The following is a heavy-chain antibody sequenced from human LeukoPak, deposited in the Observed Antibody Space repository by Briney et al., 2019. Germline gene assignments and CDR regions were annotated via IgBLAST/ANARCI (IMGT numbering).Heavy chain of an antibody. CDR1: GFTFSNYW. J-gene: IGHJ4*02. Sequence: GGSLRLSCAASGFTFSNYWMHWVRQGPGKGLVWVSRINTDGTNADYADSVKGRFTTSRDNAKNTLYLQMNSLRVDDTAVYFCARILPHSFGGSAESFATKIDYGGQGPRVTVPS. CDR2: INTDGTNA. D-gene: IGHD3-16*01. CDR3: ARILPHSFGGSAESFATKIDY. V-gene: IGHV3-74*01.